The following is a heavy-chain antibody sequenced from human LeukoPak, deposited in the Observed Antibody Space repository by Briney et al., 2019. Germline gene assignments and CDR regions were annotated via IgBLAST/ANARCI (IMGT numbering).Heavy chain of an antibody. CDR1: GGSISSGSYY. Sequence: PSETLSLTCTVSGGSISSGSYYWSWIRQPAGKGLEWIGRIYTSGSTNYNPSLKSRVTISVDTSKNQFSLKLSSVTAADTAVYYCARGGLRYFDWLLPPDYDAFDIWGQGTMVTVSS. D-gene: IGHD3-9*01. CDR2: IYTSGST. V-gene: IGHV4-61*02. CDR3: ARGGLRYFDWLLPPDYDAFDI. J-gene: IGHJ3*02.